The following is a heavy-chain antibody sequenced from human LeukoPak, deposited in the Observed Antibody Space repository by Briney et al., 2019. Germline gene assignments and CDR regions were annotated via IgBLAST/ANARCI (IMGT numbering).Heavy chain of an antibody. V-gene: IGHV3-21*06. CDR1: GFIFSTYS. Sequence: GGSLRLSCAASGFIFSTYSMTWVRQAPGKGLEWVASISSSTAYTAYADSVKGRFTISRDNAKNSLFLQMNSLRPEDTAVYYCARGHTAVTRHFDFWGQGTLVTVSS. CDR3: ARGHTAVTRHFDF. CDR2: ISSSTAYT. J-gene: IGHJ4*02. D-gene: IGHD4-17*01.